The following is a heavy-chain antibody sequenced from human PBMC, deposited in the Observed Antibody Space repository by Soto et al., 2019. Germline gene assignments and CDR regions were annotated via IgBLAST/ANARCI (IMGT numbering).Heavy chain of an antibody. CDR2: IRSKANSYAT. D-gene: IGHD6-19*01. Sequence: GGSLRLSCAASGFTFSGSAMHWVRQASGKGLEWVGRIRSKANSYATAYAASVKGRFTISRDDSKNTAYLQMNSLKTEDTAVYYCTRAGYSSGWYRLWGQGTLVTVSS. CDR1: GFTFSGSA. J-gene: IGHJ4*02. V-gene: IGHV3-73*01. CDR3: TRAGYSSGWYRL.